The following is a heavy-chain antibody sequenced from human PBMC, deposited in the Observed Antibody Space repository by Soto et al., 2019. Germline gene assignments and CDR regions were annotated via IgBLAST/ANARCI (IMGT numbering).Heavy chain of an antibody. Sequence: QVQLVESGGGVVQPGRSLRLSCAASGFTFSSYAMHWVRQAPGKGLEWVAVISYDGSNKYYADSVKGRFTISRDNSKNTLYLQMNSLRAEDTAVYYCARDGRSSSWYNFYYYYGMDVW. J-gene: IGHJ6*01. CDR3: ARDGRSSSWYNFYYYYGMDV. D-gene: IGHD6-13*01. CDR1: GFTFSSYA. V-gene: IGHV3-30-3*01. CDR2: ISYDGSNK.